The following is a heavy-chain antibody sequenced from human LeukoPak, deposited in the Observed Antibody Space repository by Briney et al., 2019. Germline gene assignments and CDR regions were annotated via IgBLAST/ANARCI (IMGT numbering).Heavy chain of an antibody. D-gene: IGHD4/OR15-4a*01. CDR1: GFSVSDNS. V-gene: IGHV3-53*01. J-gene: IGHJ4*02. Sequence: GGSLRLSCTVSGFSVSDNSMSWVRQAPGKGLEWVSFIYSGTTHYSGSVKGRFTISRDNSKNTLYLQMNSLRAEDTAVYYCARRAGAYSHPYDYWGQGTLVTVSS. CDR2: IYSGTT. CDR3: ARRAGAYSHPYDY.